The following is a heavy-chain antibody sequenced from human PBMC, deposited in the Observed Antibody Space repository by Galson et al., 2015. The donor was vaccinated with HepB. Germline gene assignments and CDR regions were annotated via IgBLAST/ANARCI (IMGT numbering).Heavy chain of an antibody. CDR1: GYSLTNHR. CDR3: ARRDRGTYAMDV. Sequence: QSGAAGKKPGESLKISCTGSGYSLTNHRIGWVRQMPGKGLEWMGIIYPGDSDARYSPSFQGQVTISVDKSISTAYLQWSSLKASDTAMYFCARRDRGTYAMDVWGQGTTVTVSS. CDR2: IYPGDSDA. V-gene: IGHV5-51*01. J-gene: IGHJ6*02. D-gene: IGHD1-26*01.